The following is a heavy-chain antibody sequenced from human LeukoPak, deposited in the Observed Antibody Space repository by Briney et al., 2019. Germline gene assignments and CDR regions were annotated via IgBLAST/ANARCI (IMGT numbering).Heavy chain of an antibody. V-gene: IGHV1-69*06. CDR3: ARGGFGEDYYSYYMDV. CDR2: IIPIFGTA. J-gene: IGHJ6*03. Sequence: SVKVSCKASGGTFSNYAISWVRQAPGQGLEWMGGIIPIFGTANYAQKFQGRVTITADKSTSIVYMELSSLRSDDTAVYYCARGGFGEDYYSYYMDVWGKGTTVTISS. CDR1: GGTFSNYA. D-gene: IGHD3-10*01.